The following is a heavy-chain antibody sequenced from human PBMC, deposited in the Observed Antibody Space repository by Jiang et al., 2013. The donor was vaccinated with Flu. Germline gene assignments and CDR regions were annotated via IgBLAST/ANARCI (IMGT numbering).Heavy chain of an antibody. Sequence: GAEVKKPGASVKVSCKASGFSFTAFFIHWVRQAPGQGLEWMGSVNAYNGGPNYSRKFQGRVSMTRDTSISTAYMELSRLTSDDTALYYCARGSVVFGLDVWGQGTPVTVSS. J-gene: IGHJ6*02. CDR2: VNAYNGGP. CDR1: GFSFTAFF. V-gene: IGHV1-2*02. D-gene: IGHD3-22*01. CDR3: ARGSVVFGLDV.